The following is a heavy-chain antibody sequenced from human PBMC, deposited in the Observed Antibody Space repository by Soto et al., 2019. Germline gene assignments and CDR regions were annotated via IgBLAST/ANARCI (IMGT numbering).Heavy chain of an antibody. CDR3: ARDRGAVKYYYYGMDV. J-gene: IGHJ6*02. D-gene: IGHD3-10*01. CDR2: IIPIFGTA. V-gene: IGHV1-69*13. Sequence: AASVKVSCKASGGTFSSYAISWVRQAPGQGLEWMGGIIPIFGTANYAQKFQGRVTITADESTSTAYMELGSLRSEDTAVYYCARDRGAVKYYYYGMDVWGQGTTVTVSS. CDR1: GGTFSSYA.